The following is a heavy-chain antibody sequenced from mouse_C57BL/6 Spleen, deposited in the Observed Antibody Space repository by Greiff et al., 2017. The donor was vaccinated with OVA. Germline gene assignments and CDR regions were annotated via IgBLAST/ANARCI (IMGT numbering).Heavy chain of an antibody. D-gene: IGHD1-1*01. CDR3: ARHITTVVGGYFDV. Sequence: QVQLQQSGAELARPGASVKLSCKASGYTFTSYGISWVQQRPGQGLEWIGEIYPRSGNTYYNEKFKGKATLTADKSSSTAYMELRSLTSEDSAVYFCARHITTVVGGYFDVWGTGTTVTVSS. CDR1: GYTFTSYG. CDR2: IYPRSGNT. J-gene: IGHJ1*03. V-gene: IGHV1-81*01.